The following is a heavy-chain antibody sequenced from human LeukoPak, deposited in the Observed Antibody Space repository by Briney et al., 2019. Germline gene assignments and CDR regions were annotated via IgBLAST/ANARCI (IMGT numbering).Heavy chain of an antibody. Sequence: GGSLRLSCAASGFTFSSYGMHWVREAPGKGLEWGAFIRYDGSNKYYADSVKGRFTISRDNSKNTLYLQMNSLRAQDTAVYYCAKVGDSSGHYQNYFDYWGQGTLVTVSS. D-gene: IGHD3-22*01. V-gene: IGHV3-30*02. CDR1: GFTFSSYG. CDR3: AKVGDSSGHYQNYFDY. J-gene: IGHJ4*02. CDR2: IRYDGSNK.